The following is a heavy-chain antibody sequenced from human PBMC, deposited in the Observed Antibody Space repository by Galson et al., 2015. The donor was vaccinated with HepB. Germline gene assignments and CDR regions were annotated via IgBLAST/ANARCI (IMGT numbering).Heavy chain of an antibody. CDR2: IFSNDEK. Sequence: PALVKPTQTLTLTCTVSGFSLSNARMGVSWIRQPPGKALEWLAHIFSNDEKSYSTSLKSRLTISKDTSKSQVVLTMTNMDPVDTATYYCARIMVVGATKGAFDIWGQGTMVTVSS. V-gene: IGHV2-26*01. CDR3: ARIMVVGATKGAFDI. J-gene: IGHJ3*02. D-gene: IGHD1-26*01. CDR1: GFSLSNARMG.